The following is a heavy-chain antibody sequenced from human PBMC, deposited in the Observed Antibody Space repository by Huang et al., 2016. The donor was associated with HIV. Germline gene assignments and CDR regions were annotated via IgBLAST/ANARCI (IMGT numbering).Heavy chain of an antibody. CDR3: ARDDFAAAGTVGAFDI. J-gene: IGHJ3*02. Sequence: EVQLVESGGGLVQPGGSLSLSCAASGFTFSNYNMNWVRQAPGKWREWVSYISGSSSIIYYADSLKGRFTISRDNAKNSLYLEMNSLRDEDTAVYYCARDDFAAAGTVGAFDIWGQGTMVTVSS. D-gene: IGHD6-13*01. CDR2: ISGSSSII. V-gene: IGHV3-48*02. CDR1: GFTFSNYN.